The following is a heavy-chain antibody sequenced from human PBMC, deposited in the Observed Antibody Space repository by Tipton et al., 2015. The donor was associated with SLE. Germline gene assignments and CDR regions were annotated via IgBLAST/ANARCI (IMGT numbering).Heavy chain of an antibody. CDR1: GGSISSGGYY. V-gene: IGHV3-11*01. CDR2: ISSSGRTI. J-gene: IGHJ4*02. CDR3: ARDWEGDHYFDY. D-gene: IGHD1-26*01. Sequence: SLRLSCTVSGGSISSGGYYWSWIRQHPGKGLEWDSYISSSGRTIYYADSVKGRITISRDNAKNSLYLQMNSLRAEDTAVYYCARDWEGDHYFDYWGQGTLVTVSS.